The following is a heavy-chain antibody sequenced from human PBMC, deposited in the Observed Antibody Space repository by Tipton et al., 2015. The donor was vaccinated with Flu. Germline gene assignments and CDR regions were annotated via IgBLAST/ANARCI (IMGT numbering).Heavy chain of an antibody. J-gene: IGHJ4*01. V-gene: IGHV1-18*01. CDR3: ARGSGYAGDY. D-gene: IGHD5-12*01. CDR2: VAADDSYT. CDR1: GYTFASYG. Sequence: QLVQSGAEVKRPGASVKVSCKASGYTFASYGISWVRQAPGQGLEWMGWVAADDSYTRYAEDFQDRVTMTADTSTSTAYVELRSLRSDDTAVYYCARGSGYAGDYWGQGTLVTVSS.